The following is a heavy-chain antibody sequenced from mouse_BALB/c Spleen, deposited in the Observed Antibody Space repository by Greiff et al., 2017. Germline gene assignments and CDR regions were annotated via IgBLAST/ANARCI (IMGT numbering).Heavy chain of an antibody. CDR1: GFTFSSYA. J-gene: IGHJ3*01. CDR2: ISSGGSYT. D-gene: IGHD2-3*01. Sequence: EVMLVESGGGLVKPGGSLKLSCAASGFTFSSYAMSWVRQSPEKRLEWVAEISSGGSYTYYPDTVTGRFTISRDNAKNTLYLEMSSLRSEDTAMYYCARIPDGYYGGFAYWGQGTLVTVSA. CDR3: ARIPDGYYGGFAY. V-gene: IGHV5-9-4*01.